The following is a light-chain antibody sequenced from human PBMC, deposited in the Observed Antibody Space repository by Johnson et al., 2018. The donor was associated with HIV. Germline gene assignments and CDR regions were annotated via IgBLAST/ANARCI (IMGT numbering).Light chain of an antibody. J-gene: IGLJ1*01. CDR1: VSNIESYF. V-gene: IGLV1-51*02. Sequence: QSALTQPPSVSAAPGQTVNISCSGNVSNIESYFVSWYQQLPGAAPTLLIYEDNKRPSGIPDRFSGSKSGATATLGVTGLQTGDGAVYYCGIWDASLSPLYVCGTGTTITVL. CDR2: EDN. CDR3: GIWDASLSPLYV.